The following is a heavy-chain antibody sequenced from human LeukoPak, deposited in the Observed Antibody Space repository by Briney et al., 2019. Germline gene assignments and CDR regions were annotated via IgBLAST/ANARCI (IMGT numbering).Heavy chain of an antibody. J-gene: IGHJ4*02. CDR1: GGSFNDYD. CDR2: INQSGAT. CDR3: ARYVPVKTGPTRASFDY. V-gene: IGHV4-34*01. Sequence: PSETLSLTCSVYGGSFNDYDWSWVRQTPGRGLQWIGDINQSGATNCDPSLKSRVTMSIDTSKSQFSLSLRSVTAADTAVYFCARYVPVKTGPTRASFDYWGQGILVSVSS. D-gene: IGHD1-1*01.